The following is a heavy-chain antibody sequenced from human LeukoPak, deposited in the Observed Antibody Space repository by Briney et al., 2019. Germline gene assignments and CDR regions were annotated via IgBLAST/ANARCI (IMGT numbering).Heavy chain of an antibody. V-gene: IGHV3-23*01. CDR2: ISGSSGSI. Sequence: GGSLRLSCAASGFTFNSFAMSWVRQAPGKGLEWVSVISGSSGSIYYADSVKGRFTISRDNAKNSLYLQMNSLRAEDTAVYYCAELGITMIGGVWGKGTTVTISS. CDR1: GFTFNSFA. D-gene: IGHD3-10*02. CDR3: AELGITMIGGV. J-gene: IGHJ6*04.